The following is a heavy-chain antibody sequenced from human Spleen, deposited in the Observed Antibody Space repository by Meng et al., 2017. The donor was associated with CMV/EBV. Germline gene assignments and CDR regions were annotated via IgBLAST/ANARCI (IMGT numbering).Heavy chain of an antibody. CDR3: ARDLSGERDY. V-gene: IGHV3-74*01. J-gene: IGHJ4*02. CDR2: IDTYGSIT. D-gene: IGHD1-26*01. Sequence: ELHLVESGGMVVQSGGFLRLSCAASGFTFSNYWMHWVRQVPGKGLMWVSRIDTYGSITDYADSVKGRFTISRDNTRNILYLQMNSLRVEDTAIYYCARDLSGERDYWSQGTLVTVSS. CDR1: GFTFSNYW.